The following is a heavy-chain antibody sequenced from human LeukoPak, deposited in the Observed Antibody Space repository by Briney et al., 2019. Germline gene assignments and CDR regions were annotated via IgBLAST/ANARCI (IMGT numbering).Heavy chain of an antibody. CDR2: IYYSGST. J-gene: IGHJ4*02. D-gene: IGHD3-22*01. Sequence: SETLSLTCTVSGGSISSSIYYWNWIRQPPGKGLEWIGYIYYSGSTSYNPSLKSRVTISVDTSKNQFSLKLSSVTAADTAVYYCARRYYYDSSGYTVFDYWGQGTLVTVSS. CDR3: ARRYYYDSSGYTVFDY. CDR1: GGSISSSIYY. V-gene: IGHV4-61*01.